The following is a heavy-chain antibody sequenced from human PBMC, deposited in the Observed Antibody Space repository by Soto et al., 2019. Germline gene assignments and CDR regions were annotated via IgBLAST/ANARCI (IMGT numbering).Heavy chain of an antibody. Sequence: GDSVKVSCKACGYTFTSYYMHWVGQAPGRGLEWMGIINPSGGSTSYAQKFQGRVTMTRDTSTSTVYMELSSLRSEDTAVYYCARVLYSGSYSGLLDYWGQGTLVPVSS. D-gene: IGHD1-26*01. CDR2: INPSGGST. V-gene: IGHV1-46*01. J-gene: IGHJ4*02. CDR3: ARVLYSGSYSGLLDY. CDR1: GYTFTSYY.